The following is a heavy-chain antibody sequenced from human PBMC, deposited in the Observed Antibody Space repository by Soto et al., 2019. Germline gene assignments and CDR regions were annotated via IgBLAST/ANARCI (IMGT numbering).Heavy chain of an antibody. V-gene: IGHV4-4*02. D-gene: IGHD1-7*01. CDR3: TRQITGTNGFDY. J-gene: IGHJ4*02. Sequence: QVQLQESGPGLVKPSGTLSLTCAVSSGSISSSNWWSWVRQSPGKGLEWIGEIYHSGSTNYNPSFRSRVTISVDKSKNQFSLKLNSVTAADTAVYYCTRQITGTNGFDYWGQGTLVTVSS. CDR2: IYHSGST. CDR1: SGSISSSNW.